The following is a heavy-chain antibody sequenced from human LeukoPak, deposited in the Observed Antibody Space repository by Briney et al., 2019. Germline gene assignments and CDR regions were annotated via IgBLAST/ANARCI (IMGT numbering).Heavy chain of an antibody. J-gene: IGHJ6*02. CDR3: ASSYYGSGSYYNVFYYYYYGMDV. CDR2: INTDGSST. V-gene: IGHV3-74*01. CDR1: GFTFSSYA. Sequence: GGSLRLSCAASGFTFSSYAMSWVRQAPGKGLVWVSRINTDGSSTSYADSVKGRFTISRDNAKNSLYLQMNSLRAEDTAVYYCASSYYGSGSYYNVFYYYYYGMDVWGQGTTVTVSS. D-gene: IGHD3-10*01.